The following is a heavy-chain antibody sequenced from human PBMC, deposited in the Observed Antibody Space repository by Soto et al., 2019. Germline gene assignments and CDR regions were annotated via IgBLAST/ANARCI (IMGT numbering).Heavy chain of an antibody. J-gene: IGHJ6*02. V-gene: IGHV2-5*02. CDR3: AHRRIYLGMDF. D-gene: IGHD5-12*01. CDR1: GFSLSTSGVG. Sequence: QITLKESGPTLVKPTQTLTLTCTFSGFSLSTSGVGVGWIRQPPGKALEWLAVIHWDDDKHYSPSLKSRLTSPKDTSKNQGVLTVPNMDLVDTATYYCAHRRIYLGMDFWGQGTTVTVPS. CDR2: IHWDDDK.